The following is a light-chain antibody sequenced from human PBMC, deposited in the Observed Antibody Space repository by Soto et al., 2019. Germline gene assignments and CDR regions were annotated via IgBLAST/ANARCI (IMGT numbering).Light chain of an antibody. J-gene: IGKJ1*01. CDR2: DAS. Sequence: DIQMTQSPSTLSASVGDRVTITCRASQSISSWLAWYQQKPGKAPKLLIYDASSLESGVPSRFSGSGSGTESSLTISSLQPDDFATYCCQQYNSYGTFGQGTKVDIK. V-gene: IGKV1-5*01. CDR1: QSISSW. CDR3: QQYNSYGT.